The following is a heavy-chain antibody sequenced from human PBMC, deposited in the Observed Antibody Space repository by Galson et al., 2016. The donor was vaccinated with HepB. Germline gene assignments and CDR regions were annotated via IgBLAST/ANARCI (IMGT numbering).Heavy chain of an antibody. D-gene: IGHD6-19*01. J-gene: IGHJ5*01. CDR1: GFPFSGYS. Sequence: SLRLSCAASGFPFSGYSMTWVRQAPGKGLEWVAAIVGSGGDTDYGGSVEGRFTISRDNSKNTLYLQMNSLRAEDTAVYYCAKRAYISSGWFDFWGQGTVVTVSS. CDR3: AKRAYISSGWFDF. V-gene: IGHV3-23*01. CDR2: IVGSGGDT.